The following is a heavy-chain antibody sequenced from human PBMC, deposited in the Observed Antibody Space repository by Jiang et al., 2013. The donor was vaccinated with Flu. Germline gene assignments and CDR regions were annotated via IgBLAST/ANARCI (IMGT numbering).Heavy chain of an antibody. D-gene: IGHD3-16*02. CDR1: GGSISSSSYY. J-gene: IGHJ4*02. CDR3: AIIRLGELSADY. CDR2: IYYSGST. Sequence: LKPSETLSLTCTVSGGSISSSSYYWGWIRQPPGKGLEWIGTIYYSGSTYYNPSLKSRVTISVDTSKNQFSLKLTSVTAADTAVYYCAIIRLGELSADYWGQGTLVTVSS. V-gene: IGHV4-39*01.